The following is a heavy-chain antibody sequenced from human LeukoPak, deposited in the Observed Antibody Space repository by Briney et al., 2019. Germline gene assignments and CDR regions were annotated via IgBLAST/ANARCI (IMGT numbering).Heavy chain of an antibody. J-gene: IGHJ4*02. CDR2: ISSSSSYI. CDR1: GFTFSGYN. V-gene: IGHV3-21*01. Sequence: GASLRLSCAASGFTFSGYNINWVRQAPGKGLEWVSSISSSSSYIYYADSVKGRFTISRDNAKNSLYLQMNSLRAEDTAVYYCARAVGATDFDYWGQGTLVTVSS. D-gene: IGHD1-26*01. CDR3: ARAVGATDFDY.